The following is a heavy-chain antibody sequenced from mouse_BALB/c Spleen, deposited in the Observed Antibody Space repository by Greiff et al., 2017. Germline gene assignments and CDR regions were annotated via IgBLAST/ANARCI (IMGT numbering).Heavy chain of an antibody. CDR1: GYTFTSYW. D-gene: IGHD1-1*01. CDR3: AGYYGSSYWYFDV. CDR2: IYPGDGDT. Sequence: QVQLQQSGAELARPGASVKLSCKASGYTFTSYWMQWVKQRPGQGLEWIGAIYPGDGDTRYTQKFKGKATLTADKSSSTAYMQLSSLASEDSAVYYCAGYYGSSYWYFDVWGAGTTVTVSS. V-gene: IGHV1-87*01. J-gene: IGHJ1*01.